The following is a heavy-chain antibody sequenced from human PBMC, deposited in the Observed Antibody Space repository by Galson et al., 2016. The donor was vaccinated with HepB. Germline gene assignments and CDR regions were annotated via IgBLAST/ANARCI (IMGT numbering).Heavy chain of an antibody. Sequence: SETLSLTCTVSGGSISSSGYYWDWIRQPPGKGLEWIESIYYSGSTYYNPSLKSRVTISVDASKNQFSLKLSSVTAADTAVYYCARHGEAVAGIAFDYWGQGTLVTVSS. D-gene: IGHD6-19*01. CDR3: ARHGEAVAGIAFDY. CDR1: GGSISSSGYY. J-gene: IGHJ4*02. CDR2: IYYSGST. V-gene: IGHV4-39*01.